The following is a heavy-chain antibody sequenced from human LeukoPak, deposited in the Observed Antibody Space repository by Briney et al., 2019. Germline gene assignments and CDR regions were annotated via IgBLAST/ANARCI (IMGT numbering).Heavy chain of an antibody. CDR1: GGSISSYY. CDR3: ARDSMTTGFDP. V-gene: IGHV4-59*01. Sequence: SETLSLTCTVSGGSISSYYWSWIRQPPGKGLEWIGYIYYSGGTNYNPSLKSRVTISVDTSKNQFSLKLSSVTAADTAVYYCARDSMTTGFDPWGQGTLVTVSS. CDR2: IYYSGGT. J-gene: IGHJ5*02. D-gene: IGHD4-11*01.